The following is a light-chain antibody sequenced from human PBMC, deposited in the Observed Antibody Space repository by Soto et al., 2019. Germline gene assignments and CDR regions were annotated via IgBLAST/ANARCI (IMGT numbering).Light chain of an antibody. V-gene: IGKV3-20*01. J-gene: IGKJ4*01. CDR1: QSVASSY. Sequence: EIVLTQSPGTLSLSPGERATLSCRASQSVASSYLAWYQQKPGQAPRLLISGASSRATGIPDRFSGSVSGTDFTLTIRRLEPEDLAVYYCQLYGSSPPLIFGAGTKVEI. CDR3: QLYGSSPPLI. CDR2: GAS.